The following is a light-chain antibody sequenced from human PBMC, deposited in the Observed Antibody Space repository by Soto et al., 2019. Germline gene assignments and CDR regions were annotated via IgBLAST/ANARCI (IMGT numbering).Light chain of an antibody. CDR1: QSISTY. Sequence: DIQMTQSPSTLSVSIGDRVTITCRASQSISTYLGWYQQKPGKAPNLLIYDVSRLESGVPSRFSGSGSGTDFTLTISSLQADDFATYYCQQYNTYSSWTFGQWTKVEI. CDR2: DVS. J-gene: IGKJ1*01. V-gene: IGKV1-5*01. CDR3: QQYNTYSSWT.